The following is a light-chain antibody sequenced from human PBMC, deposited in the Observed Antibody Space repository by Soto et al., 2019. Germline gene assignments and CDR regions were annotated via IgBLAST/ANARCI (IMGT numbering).Light chain of an antibody. Sequence: DIQMTQSPSSLSASVGDRVTITCRASQSISSYLNWYQQKPGKAPKLLIYAASSLQSGVPSRFSGSGSGTDFPLTISSPQPEDFATYYCQQSYSTPPVTFGQGTRLEIK. CDR3: QQSYSTPPVT. J-gene: IGKJ5*01. V-gene: IGKV1-39*01. CDR2: AAS. CDR1: QSISSY.